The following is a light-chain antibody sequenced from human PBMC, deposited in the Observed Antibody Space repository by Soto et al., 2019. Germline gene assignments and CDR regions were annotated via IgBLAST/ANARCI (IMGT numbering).Light chain of an antibody. J-gene: IGLJ1*01. V-gene: IGLV2-14*03. CDR3: SAYTVSRTYV. CDR2: NVY. CDR1: SSDVGAYNF. Sequence: QSGLTQPASGSGSPGQSITISCTGTSSDVGAYNFVSWHQQHPGKAPKLMIYNVYDRPSGISYRFSGSKSGNTASLTISGLQGEDEADSYCSAYTVSRTYVFGTGTKVTVL.